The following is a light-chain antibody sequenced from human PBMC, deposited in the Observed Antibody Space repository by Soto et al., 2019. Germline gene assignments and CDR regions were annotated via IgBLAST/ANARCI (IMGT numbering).Light chain of an antibody. CDR2: DAS. J-gene: IGKJ5*01. CDR3: QHYNNWPIT. CDR1: QSVSSY. V-gene: IGKV3-11*01. Sequence: IGVTPSPAALSLYPRERATLSCIASQSVSSYLAWYQQKPGQAPRLLIYDASNRATGIPARFSGSGSGTEFTLTISSLQSEDFAVYYCQHYNNWPITFGQGTRPAIK.